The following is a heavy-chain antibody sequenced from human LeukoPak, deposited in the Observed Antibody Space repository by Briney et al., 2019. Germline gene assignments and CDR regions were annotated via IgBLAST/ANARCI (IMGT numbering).Heavy chain of an antibody. CDR3: ARHGSTVTTVDY. J-gene: IGHJ4*02. D-gene: IGHD4-17*01. V-gene: IGHV4-39*01. CDR1: GGSISSSSYY. Sequence: SETLSLTCTVSGGSISSSSYYWGWIRQPPGKGLEWIGSIYYSGSTYYNPSLKSRVTISVDTSKNQFSLELSSVTAADTAVYXCARHGSTVTTVDYWGQGTLVTVSS. CDR2: IYYSGST.